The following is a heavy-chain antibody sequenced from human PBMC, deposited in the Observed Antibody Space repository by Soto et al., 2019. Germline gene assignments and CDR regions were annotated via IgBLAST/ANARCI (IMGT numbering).Heavy chain of an antibody. Sequence: GGSLRLSCAASGFIFTNYAMNWVRQAPGKGLEWVSVIGGRGNSAYYADSVQGRFTISRDNSKNTLSLQMSSLTADDTAIYYCVREGRGSFDFWGRGTMVT. J-gene: IGHJ3*01. CDR3: VREGRGSFDF. V-gene: IGHV3-23*01. CDR2: IGGRGNSA. D-gene: IGHD5-12*01. CDR1: GFIFTNYA.